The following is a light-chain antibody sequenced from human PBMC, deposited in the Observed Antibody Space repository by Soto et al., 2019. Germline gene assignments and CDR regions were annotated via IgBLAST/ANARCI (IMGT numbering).Light chain of an antibody. CDR1: QSVSSSY. CDR2: GAS. V-gene: IGKV3-20*01. Sequence: EIVLTQSPGTLSLSPGERATLSCRASQSVSSSYLAWYQQKPGQAPRLLIYGASSRATGIPDRFSGSGSGRDRTLTISRREPEDFAVYCCQQYGSSPWTFGQGTKVEIK. J-gene: IGKJ1*01. CDR3: QQYGSSPWT.